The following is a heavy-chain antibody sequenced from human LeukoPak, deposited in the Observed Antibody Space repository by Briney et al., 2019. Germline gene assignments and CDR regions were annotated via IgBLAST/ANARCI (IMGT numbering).Heavy chain of an antibody. CDR3: ARAPGSDVLRYFDWFPLGFNY. Sequence: PSETLSLTCTVSGGSISSSSYYWGWIRQPPGKGLEWIGSIYYSGSTYYNPSLKSRVTISVDTSKNQFSLKLSSVTAADTAVYYCARAPGSDVLRYFDWFPLGFNYWGQGTLVTVSS. V-gene: IGHV4-39*01. CDR2: IYYSGST. D-gene: IGHD3-9*01. CDR1: GGSISSSSYY. J-gene: IGHJ4*02.